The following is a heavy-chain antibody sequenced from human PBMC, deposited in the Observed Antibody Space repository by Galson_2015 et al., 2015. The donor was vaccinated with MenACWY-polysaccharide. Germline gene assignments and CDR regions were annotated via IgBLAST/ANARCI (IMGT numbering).Heavy chain of an antibody. V-gene: IGHV3-23*01. CDR2: ISPGSETA. D-gene: IGHD5-24*01. J-gene: IGHJ6*03. CDR3: AKHKGWEVANYCMDV. Sequence: SLRLSCAASGFNFSILVMTWVRQGPGKGLEWVSAISPGSETAYYSDSVKGRFTISRDNSKDTLHLQMDSLRAEDTAVYYCAKHKGWEVANYCMDVWGRGTTVIVS. CDR1: GFNFSILV.